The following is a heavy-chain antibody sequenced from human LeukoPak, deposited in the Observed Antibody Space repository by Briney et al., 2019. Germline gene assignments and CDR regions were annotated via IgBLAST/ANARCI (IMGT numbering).Heavy chain of an antibody. D-gene: IGHD1-26*01. Sequence: GESLKISCKGSGYSFTNYWIGWVRQMPGKGLEWMGIIYPGDSDTRYSPSFQGQVTTSADKSISTAYLQWSSLKASDSAMYYCARRRYGSHFDYWGQGTLVTVSS. CDR2: IYPGDSDT. V-gene: IGHV5-51*01. J-gene: IGHJ4*02. CDR3: ARRRYGSHFDY. CDR1: GYSFTNYW.